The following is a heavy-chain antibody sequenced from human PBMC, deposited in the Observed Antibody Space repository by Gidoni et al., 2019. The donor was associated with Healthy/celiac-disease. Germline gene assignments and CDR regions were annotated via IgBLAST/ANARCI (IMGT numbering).Heavy chain of an antibody. J-gene: IGHJ4*02. CDR1: GGPSNSCGYY. CDR2: IYYSGST. Sequence: QVLLQESGPGLAKTSQTLSLTCTVPGGPSNSCGYYPNWIRQPPGKGLEWVGYIYYSGSTYYDPSLKSRVTISVDTSKNQFSLKLSSVTAADTAVLYFARVGRSSWSFDYWGQGTLVTVSS. CDR3: ARVGRSSWSFDY. V-gene: IGHV4-31*03. D-gene: IGHD6-13*01.